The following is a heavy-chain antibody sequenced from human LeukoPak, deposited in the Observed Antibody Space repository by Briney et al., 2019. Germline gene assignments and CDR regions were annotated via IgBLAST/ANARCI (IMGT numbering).Heavy chain of an antibody. CDR3: ARTLQWERTSYFDC. V-gene: IGHV3-53*01. Sequence: PGGSLRLSCAASGFTVSSNYRSWVRQPPGKGLEWVSVIYYGGSTNYADSVKGRFTISIDNSKNTLYLQMNCLIAEDTAVYYCARTLQWERTSYFDCWGQGTLVTVSS. CDR2: IYYGGST. J-gene: IGHJ4*02. D-gene: IGHD1-26*01. CDR1: GFTVSSNY.